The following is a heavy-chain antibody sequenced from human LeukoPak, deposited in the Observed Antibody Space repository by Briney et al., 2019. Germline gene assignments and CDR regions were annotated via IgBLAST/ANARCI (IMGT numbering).Heavy chain of an antibody. CDR1: GFTFTSSA. D-gene: IGHD1-26*01. Sequence: ASVKVSCKASGFTFTSSAVQWVRQARGQRLEWMGWVNAGNGNTKYAQKFQGRVTITRDTSASTAYMELSSLRSEDTAVYYCARWGSGSYDDGFDIWGQGTMVTVSS. J-gene: IGHJ3*02. CDR3: ARWGSGSYDDGFDI. V-gene: IGHV1-3*01. CDR2: VNAGNGNT.